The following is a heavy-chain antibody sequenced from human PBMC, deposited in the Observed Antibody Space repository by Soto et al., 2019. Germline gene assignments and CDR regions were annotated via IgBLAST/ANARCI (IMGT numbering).Heavy chain of an antibody. Sequence: QLLESGPGLVKPSETLSLTCTVSGGSISSGSYYWGWIRQPPGKGLEWIGSIYYSGNTYYNPSLKSRVTIPVDTSKNQFSLTLSSVTAADTAVYYCARSTGLDPAMLAHWGQGTLVTVSS. V-gene: IGHV4-39*01. J-gene: IGHJ4*02. D-gene: IGHD5-18*01. CDR1: GGSISSGSYY. CDR2: IYYSGNT. CDR3: ARSTGLDPAMLAH.